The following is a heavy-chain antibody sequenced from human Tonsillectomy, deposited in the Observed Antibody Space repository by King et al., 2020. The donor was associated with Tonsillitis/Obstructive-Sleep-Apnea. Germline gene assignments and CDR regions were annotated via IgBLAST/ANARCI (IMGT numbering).Heavy chain of an antibody. CDR2: INPNSGGT. CDR3: ARGFHTTVTTLLDAFDL. J-gene: IGHJ3*01. D-gene: IGHD4-17*01. V-gene: IGHV1-2*06. CDR1: GYTFTDYY. Sequence: VQLVESGAEVKKPGASVKVSCKASGYTFTDYYLHWVRQAPGQGLEWMGRINPNSGGTNYAQKFQGRVTMTRETSIPAAYMDLTSLRADDTAVYYCARGFHTTVTTLLDAFDLWGQGTMVTVSS.